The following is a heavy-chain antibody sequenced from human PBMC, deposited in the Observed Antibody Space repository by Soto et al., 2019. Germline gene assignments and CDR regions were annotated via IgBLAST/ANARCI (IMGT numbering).Heavy chain of an antibody. CDR1: GGSISSYY. CDR3: PRAGIVGATSHYGMDV. J-gene: IGHJ6*02. CDR2: IYYSGST. D-gene: IGHD1-26*01. V-gene: IGHV4-59*01. Sequence: PSETLSLTCTVSGGSISSYYWSWIRQPPGKGLEWIGYIYYSGSTNYNPSLKSRVTISVDTSKNQFSLKLSSVTAADTTVYYCPRAGIVGATSHYGMDVWGQGTTVTVS.